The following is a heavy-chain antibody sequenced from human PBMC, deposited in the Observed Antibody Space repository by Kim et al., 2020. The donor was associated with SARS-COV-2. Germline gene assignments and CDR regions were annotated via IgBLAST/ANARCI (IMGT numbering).Heavy chain of an antibody. CDR3: AKDSGSYSVDY. D-gene: IGHD1-26*01. CDR2: FDPSDGRT. J-gene: IGHJ4*02. CDR1: AYSFNSYK. V-gene: IGHV1-46*02. Sequence: ASVKVSCKASAYSFNSYKMHWVRQAPGQGLEWMGIFDPSDGRTRCAQRFQGRVTMTKDTSTSTGYMELSSLTSEDPAMYYCAKDSGSYSVDYWGQGTLVT.